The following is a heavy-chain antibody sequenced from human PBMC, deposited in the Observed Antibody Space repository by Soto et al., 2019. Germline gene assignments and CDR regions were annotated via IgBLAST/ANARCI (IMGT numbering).Heavy chain of an antibody. V-gene: IGHV1-2*02. CDR3: ARDVAPSGDNRFDV. D-gene: IGHD2-21*01. Sequence: QVQVVQSGAEVKKTGASVKVSCKTSGYTFTDYHIHWVRQAPGQVPEWMGWVYPRNGATIYAQRFQGRVTLTSDTSIDTVYMELRWLRSDATGIYYCARDVAPSGDNRFDVWGQGTMVTVSS. CDR2: VYPRNGAT. CDR1: GYTFTDYH. J-gene: IGHJ3*01.